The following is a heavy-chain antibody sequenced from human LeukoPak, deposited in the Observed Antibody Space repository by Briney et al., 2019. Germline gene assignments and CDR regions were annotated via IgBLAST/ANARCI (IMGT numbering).Heavy chain of an antibody. CDR2: INPNSGGT. Sequence: ASVKVSCRASGYTFTGYYMHWVRQAPGQGLEWMGWINPNSGGTNYAQKFQGRVTMTRDTSISTAYMELSRLRSDDTAVYYCARDYRYSSGYDYWGQGTLVTVSS. V-gene: IGHV1-2*02. D-gene: IGHD6-19*01. J-gene: IGHJ4*02. CDR1: GYTFTGYY. CDR3: ARDYRYSSGYDY.